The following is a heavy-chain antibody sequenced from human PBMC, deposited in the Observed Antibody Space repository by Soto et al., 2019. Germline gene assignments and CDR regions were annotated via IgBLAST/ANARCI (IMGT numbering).Heavy chain of an antibody. V-gene: IGHV3-33*01. Sequence: GGSLRLSCAASGFTFSSYGMHWVRQAPGKGLEWVAVIWYDGSNKYYADSVKGRFTIPRDNSKNRLYLQMNSLRAEDTAVYYCARDGYCSGGSCYSGNFDYWGQGTLVTVSS. CDR2: IWYDGSNK. D-gene: IGHD2-15*01. CDR3: ARDGYCSGGSCYSGNFDY. CDR1: GFTFSSYG. J-gene: IGHJ4*02.